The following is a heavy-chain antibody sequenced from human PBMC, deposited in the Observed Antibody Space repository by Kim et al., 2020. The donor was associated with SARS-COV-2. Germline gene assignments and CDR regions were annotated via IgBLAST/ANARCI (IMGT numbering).Heavy chain of an antibody. Sequence: GGSLRLSCAASGFTFDDYAMHWVRQAPGKGLEWVSGISWNSGSIGYADSVKGRFTISRDNAKNSLYLQMNSLRAEDTALYYCAKDQFYEWEHTGGGGLHYWGQGTLVTVSS. V-gene: IGHV3-9*01. CDR1: GFTFDDYA. J-gene: IGHJ4*02. CDR2: ISWNSGSI. D-gene: IGHD1-26*01. CDR3: AKDQFYEWEHTGGGGLHY.